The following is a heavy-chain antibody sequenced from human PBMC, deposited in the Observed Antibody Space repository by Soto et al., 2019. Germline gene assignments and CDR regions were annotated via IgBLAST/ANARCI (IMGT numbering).Heavy chain of an antibody. CDR1: GFTFSSYG. CDR2: ISYDGSNK. CDR3: AKSIPPYDSSGYYSLYYYYYGMDV. V-gene: IGHV3-30*18. J-gene: IGHJ6*02. D-gene: IGHD3-22*01. Sequence: QVQLVESGGGVVQPGRSLRLSCAASGFTFSSYGMHWVRQAPGKGLEWVAVISYDGSNKYYADSVKGRFTISRDNSKNTLYLQMNSLRAEDTAVYYCAKSIPPYDSSGYYSLYYYYYGMDVWGQGTTVTVSS.